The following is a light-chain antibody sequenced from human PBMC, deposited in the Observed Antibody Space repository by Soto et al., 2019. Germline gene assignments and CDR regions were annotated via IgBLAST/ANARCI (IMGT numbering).Light chain of an antibody. CDR1: QSVNYSY. V-gene: IGKV3-20*01. CDR3: QQDGSSQS. J-gene: IGKJ1*01. Sequence: EIVLTQSPGTLSLSPGERATLSCRASQSVNYSYLAWYQQKPGQAPRLLIYGACSRATGIPDRFSGSGSGTDFTLTISRLEPEDVAVYYCQQDGSSQSFGQGTKVEIK. CDR2: GAC.